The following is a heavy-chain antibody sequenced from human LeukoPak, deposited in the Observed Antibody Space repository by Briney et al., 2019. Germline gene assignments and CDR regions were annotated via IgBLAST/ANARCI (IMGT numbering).Heavy chain of an antibody. CDR1: GGTFSSYT. V-gene: IGHV1-69*02. CDR3: ARSPRQRSKDAFDI. J-gene: IGHJ3*02. Sequence: ASVKVSCKASGGTFSSYTISWVRQAPGQGVEWMGRIIPILGIANYAQKFQGRVTITADKSTSTACMELSSLRSEDTAVYYCARSPRQRSKDAFDIWGQGTMVTVSS. D-gene: IGHD4-11*01. CDR2: IIPILGIA.